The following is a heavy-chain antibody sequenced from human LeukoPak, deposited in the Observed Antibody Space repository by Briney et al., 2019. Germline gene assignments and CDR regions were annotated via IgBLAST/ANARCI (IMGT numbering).Heavy chain of an antibody. CDR2: ITYNSGTI. V-gene: IGHV3-48*02. D-gene: IGHD5-18*01. J-gene: IGHJ4*02. CDR3: ARDSGYSYADDY. CDR1: RFTFRSYA. Sequence: GGSLRLSCAASRFTFRSYAMQWVRQAPGKGLEWVSYITYNSGTIFYAESVKGRFTISRDNAKDSLYMQMSSLRDEDTAVYYCARDSGYSYADDYWGQGTLVTVSS.